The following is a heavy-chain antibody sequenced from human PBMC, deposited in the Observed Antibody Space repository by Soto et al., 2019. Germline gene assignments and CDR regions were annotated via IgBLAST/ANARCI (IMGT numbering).Heavy chain of an antibody. CDR2: IIPICGTA. CDR1: GGTFSSYA. Sequence: SVKVSCKASGGTFSSYAISWVRQAPGQGLEWMGGIIPICGTANYAQKFQGRVTITADESTSTAYMELSSLRAEDTAVYYCARDRGYYYDRSGYYSGYFDNWGQGGLVTV. CDR3: ARDRGYYYDRSGYYSGYFDN. J-gene: IGHJ4*02. V-gene: IGHV1-69*13. D-gene: IGHD3-22*01.